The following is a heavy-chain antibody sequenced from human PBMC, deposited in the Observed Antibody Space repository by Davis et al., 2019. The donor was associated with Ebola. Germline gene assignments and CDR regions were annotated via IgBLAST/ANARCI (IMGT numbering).Heavy chain of an antibody. CDR3: ARTYYFDDSGYRNAFDV. D-gene: IGHD3-22*01. CDR1: GFSFRRYG. CDR2: MSSDGSNE. Sequence: GGSLRLSCAASGFSFRRYGMHWVRQAPGKGLEWTALMSSDGSNEYYADSVKGRFIISRDNSKNTLYLQMNSLRAEDTAVYYCARTYYFDDSGYRNAFDVWGQGTMVTISS. J-gene: IGHJ3*01. V-gene: IGHV3-30-3*01.